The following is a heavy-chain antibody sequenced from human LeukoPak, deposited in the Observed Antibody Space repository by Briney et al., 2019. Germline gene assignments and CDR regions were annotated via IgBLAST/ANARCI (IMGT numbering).Heavy chain of an antibody. CDR2: FDRGRDGK. D-gene: IGHD3-16*01. CDR3: ARVLGRAIPDH. V-gene: IGHV3-11*06. J-gene: IGHJ5*02. Sequence: GGSLRLSCAGSGFRFSDYYMAWIRQTPGKGLQRVSFFDRGRDGKAHADSVQGRFTFSRDNAKNSLFLQMSSLRAEDTAVYYCARVLGRAIPDHWGQGTLVTVSS. CDR1: GFRFSDYY.